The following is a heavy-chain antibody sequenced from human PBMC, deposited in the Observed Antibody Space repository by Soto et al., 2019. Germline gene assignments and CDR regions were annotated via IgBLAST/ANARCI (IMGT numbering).Heavy chain of an antibody. CDR2: MNPNSGNT. D-gene: IGHD3-3*01. CDR1: GYTFTSYD. V-gene: IGHV1-8*01. Sequence: QVQLVQSGAEVKKPGASVKVSCKASGYTFTSYDINWVRQATGQGLERMGWMNPNSGNTGYAQKFQGRVTMTRNTSISTAYMGLSSLRSEDTAVYYCARGHGERFRLLRDTGWFDPWGQGTLVTVSS. J-gene: IGHJ5*02. CDR3: ARGHGERFRLLRDTGWFDP.